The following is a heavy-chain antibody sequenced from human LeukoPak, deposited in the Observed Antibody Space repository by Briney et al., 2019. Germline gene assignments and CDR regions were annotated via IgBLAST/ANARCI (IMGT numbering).Heavy chain of an antibody. Sequence: GGSLRLSCAASGYTFSSYEMNWVRQAPGKGLEWVSNISSSGSTIYYADSVKGRFTISRDNAKNSLYLQMNSLRAEDTAVYYCARGLDGAKDRKRFDYWGQGTLVTVSS. D-gene: IGHD5-24*01. V-gene: IGHV3-48*03. CDR3: ARGLDGAKDRKRFDY. CDR2: ISSSGSTI. J-gene: IGHJ4*02. CDR1: GYTFSSYE.